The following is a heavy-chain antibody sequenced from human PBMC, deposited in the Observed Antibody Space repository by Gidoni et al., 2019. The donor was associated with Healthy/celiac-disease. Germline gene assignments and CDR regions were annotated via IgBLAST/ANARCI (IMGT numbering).Heavy chain of an antibody. CDR3: ARGRNYQLLGPYYFDY. V-gene: IGHV4-59*01. CDR2: IYYSGST. CDR1: GGSISSYY. Sequence: QVQLQESGPGLVKPSETLSLTCTVSGGSISSYYWSWIRQPPGKGLEWIGYIYYSGSTNYNPSLKSRVTISVDTSKNQFSLKLSSVTAADTAVYYCARGRNYQLLGPYYFDYWGQGTLVTVSS. D-gene: IGHD2-2*01. J-gene: IGHJ4*02.